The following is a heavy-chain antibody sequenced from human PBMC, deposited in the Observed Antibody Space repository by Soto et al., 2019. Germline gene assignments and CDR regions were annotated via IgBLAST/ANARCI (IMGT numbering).Heavy chain of an antibody. J-gene: IGHJ3*02. CDR3: TRHSAVCSIFREKRAFDI. V-gene: IGHV4-59*08. Sequence: PSETLSLTCTVSGGSISSYYWSWIRQPPGKGLEWIGYVSYSGSTNYNPSLKSRLTISVDTSKNQFSLKLSSMTAADTAVYYCTRHSAVCSIFREKRAFDIWGQGTMVTDSS. D-gene: IGHD3-3*01. CDR2: VSYSGST. CDR1: GGSISSYY.